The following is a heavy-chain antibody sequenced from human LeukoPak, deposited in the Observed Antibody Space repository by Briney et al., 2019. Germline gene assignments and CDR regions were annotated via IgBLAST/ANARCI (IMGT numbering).Heavy chain of an antibody. J-gene: IGHJ6*02. V-gene: IGHV3-7*01. CDR3: ARIRVNHNYAMDV. CDR1: GFTFSSYW. Sequence: GGSLRLSCTTSGFTFSSYWMSWVRQAPGKGLEWVANINQDGTEIYYVDSVKGRFTISRDNAETSLYLQMSSLRVEDTAVFYCARIRVNHNYAMDVWGQGTTVTVSS. CDR2: INQDGTEI.